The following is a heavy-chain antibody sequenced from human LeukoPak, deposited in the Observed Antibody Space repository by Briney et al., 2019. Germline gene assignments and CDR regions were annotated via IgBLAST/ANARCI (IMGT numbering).Heavy chain of an antibody. Sequence: SETLSLTCIVSGGSTSGHYWNWIRQSPGKALEWIGYVSDSGDTNYNPALKSRVSISVDTSKNQFSLRLMSLTATDTALYFCARKNFYPNWFFDVWGRGTLVTVSS. CDR2: VSDSGDT. J-gene: IGHJ2*01. CDR3: ARKNFYPNWFFDV. V-gene: IGHV4-59*08. CDR1: GGSTSGHY. D-gene: IGHD3-3*01.